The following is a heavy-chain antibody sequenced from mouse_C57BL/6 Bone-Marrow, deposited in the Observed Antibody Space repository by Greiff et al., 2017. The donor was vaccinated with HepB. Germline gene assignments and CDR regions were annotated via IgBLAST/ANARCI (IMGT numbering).Heavy chain of an antibody. J-gene: IGHJ2*01. Sequence: QVHVKQPGAELVKPGASVKLSCKASGYTFTSYWMQWVKQRPGQGLEWIGEIDPSDSYTNYNQKFKGKATLTVDTSSSTAYMQLSSLTSEDSAVYYCARMVTTGYWGQGTTLTVSS. CDR3: ARMVTTGY. CDR2: IDPSDSYT. D-gene: IGHD2-2*01. CDR1: GYTFTSYW. V-gene: IGHV1-50*01.